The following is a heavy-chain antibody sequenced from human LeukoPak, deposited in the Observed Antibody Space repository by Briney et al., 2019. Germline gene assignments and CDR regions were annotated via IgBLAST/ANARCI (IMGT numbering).Heavy chain of an antibody. J-gene: IGHJ6*03. V-gene: IGHV3-66*02. CDR3: ARGQYHDSRGYSPGGFPQLYMGV. CDR2: IYSGGST. Sequence: GGSLRLSCAASGFTVSSNYMSWVRQAPGKGLEWVSVIYSGGSTYYADSVKGRFTISRDNSKNTLYLQMNSLRAEYTAVYYCARGQYHDSRGYSPGGFPQLYMGVWGKGTTVTVSS. D-gene: IGHD3-22*01. CDR1: GFTVSSNY.